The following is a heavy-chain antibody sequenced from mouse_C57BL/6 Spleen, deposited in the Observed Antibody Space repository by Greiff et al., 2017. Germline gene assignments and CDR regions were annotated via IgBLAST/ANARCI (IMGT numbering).Heavy chain of an antibody. CDR1: GYTFTDYE. J-gene: IGHJ3*01. V-gene: IGHV1-15*01. CDR3: TIYDGYYPFAY. D-gene: IGHD2-3*01. CDR2: IDPETGGT. Sequence: QVQLQQSGAELVRPGASVTLSCKASGYTFTDYEMHWVKQTPVHGLEWIGAIDPETGGTAYNQKFKGKAILTADKSSSTAYMELRSLTSEDSAVYYCTIYDGYYPFAYWGQGTLVTVSA.